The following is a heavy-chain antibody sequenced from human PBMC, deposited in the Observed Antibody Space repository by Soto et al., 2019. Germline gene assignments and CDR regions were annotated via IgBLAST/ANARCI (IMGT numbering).Heavy chain of an antibody. D-gene: IGHD6-13*01. V-gene: IGHV3-48*01. CDR2: ITSSSGTI. Sequence: EVQLVESGGGLVQPGGSLRLSCAASGFTFSSFTMNWVRQAPGKGLEWISYITSSSGTIYYADSVKGQFTISRDNAKNSLYLQMNSLRAEDTAVYYCARGGGSSSWNFDSWGQGTRVTVSS. CDR1: GFTFSSFT. J-gene: IGHJ4*02. CDR3: ARGGGSSSWNFDS.